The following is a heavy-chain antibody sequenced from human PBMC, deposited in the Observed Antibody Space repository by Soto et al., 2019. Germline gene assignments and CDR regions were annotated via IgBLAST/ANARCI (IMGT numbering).Heavy chain of an antibody. Sequence: VHLVESGGGVVQPGRSLRLSCAASGFTFKNYGMHWVRQAPGKGLEWVAVISHDGGTKHYADSVKGRFTIFRDDSKNTLFLQMTRLRPDDTAVYYCAKRITISGYGDYYHYGMDAWGQGTTVIVSS. CDR1: GFTFKNYG. D-gene: IGHD3-3*01. CDR3: AKRITISGYGDYYHYGMDA. CDR2: ISHDGGTK. V-gene: IGHV3-30*18. J-gene: IGHJ6*02.